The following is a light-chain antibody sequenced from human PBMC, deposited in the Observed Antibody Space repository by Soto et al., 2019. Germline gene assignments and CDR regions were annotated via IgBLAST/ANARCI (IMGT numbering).Light chain of an antibody. V-gene: IGKV3-11*01. J-gene: IGKJ4*01. Sequence: EIVLTQSPATLSLSPGNRATLSCRASESVSRYLAWYQQKPGQARRLLIYDASNRATGIPARFSGSGSGTDFALTITSLEPEDFAVYYCQQRSNWPPTFGGGNKVEIK. CDR3: QQRSNWPPT. CDR2: DAS. CDR1: ESVSRY.